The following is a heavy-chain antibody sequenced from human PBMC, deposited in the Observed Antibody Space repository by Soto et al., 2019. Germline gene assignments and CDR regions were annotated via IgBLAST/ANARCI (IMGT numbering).Heavy chain of an antibody. V-gene: IGHV4-61*01. CDR3: ARGGEPLGYYGLDV. CDR1: GGSVRSGNHF. J-gene: IGHJ6*02. Sequence: PSETLSLTCSVSGGSVRSGNHFWNWIRQPPGRGLEWLGYMYYTGVTNYNPPLKSRVSMSVDTSKDQFSLNLTSLTAADTAVYYCARGGEPLGYYGLDVWGQGTTVTAP. CDR2: MYYTGVT.